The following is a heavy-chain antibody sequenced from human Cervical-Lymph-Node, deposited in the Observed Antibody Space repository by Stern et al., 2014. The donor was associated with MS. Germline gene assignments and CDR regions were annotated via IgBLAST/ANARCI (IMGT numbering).Heavy chain of an antibody. J-gene: IGHJ5*02. CDR2: INPNSGGT. CDR1: QYTFTGYY. CDR3: ARDGSSTSCCDWFDP. Sequence: QAQLVESGAEVKKPGASVKVSCKASQYTFTGYYIHWVRQAPGQGLEWMGWINPNSGGTHYAQKFQGRVTMTRDTSISTAYMELSSLRSDDTAVYYCARDGSSTSCCDWFDPWGQGTLVTVSS. V-gene: IGHV1-2*02. D-gene: IGHD2-2*01.